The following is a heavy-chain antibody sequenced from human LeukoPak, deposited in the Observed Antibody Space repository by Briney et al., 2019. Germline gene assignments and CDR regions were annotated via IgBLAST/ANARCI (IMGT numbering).Heavy chain of an antibody. CDR2: VYYSGST. D-gene: IGHD3-10*01. CDR3: ATSTYGSGSYNWFDP. V-gene: IGHV4-59*01. Sequence: SETLSLTCTVSGGSISSYYWSWIRQPPGKGLEWIGYVYYSGSTNYNPSLKSRVTISVDTSKNQFSLKLSSVTAADTAVYYCATSTYGSGSYNWFDPWGQGTLVTVSS. CDR1: GGSISSYY. J-gene: IGHJ5*02.